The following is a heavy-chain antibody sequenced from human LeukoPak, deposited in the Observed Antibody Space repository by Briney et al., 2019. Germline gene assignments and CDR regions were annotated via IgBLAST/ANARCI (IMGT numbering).Heavy chain of an antibody. V-gene: IGHV4-4*02. D-gene: IGHD6-19*01. J-gene: IGHJ3*01. CDR1: GGSISTNNW. CDR3: ARDQNPSGSGSPLADAFDV. Sequence: SETLSLTCAVSGGSISTNNWWSWVRQPPGKGLEWIGEIFHSGSTNYNPSLKSRVTISVGKSNNQLSLNLTSVTAADTAVYYCARDQNPSGSGSPLADAFDVWGQGAKVTVSS. CDR2: IFHSGST.